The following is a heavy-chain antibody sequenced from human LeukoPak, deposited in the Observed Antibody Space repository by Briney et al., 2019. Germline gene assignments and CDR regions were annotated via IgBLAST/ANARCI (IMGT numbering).Heavy chain of an antibody. D-gene: IGHD2-2*01. CDR1: GGSISSYY. CDR2: IYTSGST. Sequence: SETLSLTCTVSGGSISSYYWSWIRQPAGKGLEWIGRIYTSGSTNYNPSLKSRVTISVDKSKNQFSLKLSSVTAADTAVYYCAKQLLAASSPYYYYMDVWGKGTTVTVSS. V-gene: IGHV4-4*07. CDR3: AKQLLAASSPYYYYMDV. J-gene: IGHJ6*03.